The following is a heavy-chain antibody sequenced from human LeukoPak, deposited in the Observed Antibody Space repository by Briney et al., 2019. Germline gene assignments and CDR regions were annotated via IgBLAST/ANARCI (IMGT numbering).Heavy chain of an antibody. D-gene: IGHD3-16*01. V-gene: IGHV4-39*01. J-gene: IGHJ4*02. CDR1: GGSPSSRPYY. CDR3: ATLEIGDYYFDY. CDR2: ISYSGST. Sequence: SETLSLTCTLSGGSPSSRPYYWGWVRQPPGKGLEWIGSISYSGSTYYNAPLKSRVTISVDTSKNHFSLRLSSVTAADTAVYYCATLEIGDYYFDYWGQGTLVTVSS.